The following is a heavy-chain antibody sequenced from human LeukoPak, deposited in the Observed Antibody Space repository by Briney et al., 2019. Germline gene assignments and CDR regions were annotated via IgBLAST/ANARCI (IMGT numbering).Heavy chain of an antibody. CDR2: ISYDGSNK. V-gene: IGHV3-30-3*01. CDR1: GFTFSSYA. Sequence: GGSLRLSCAASGFTFSSYAMHWVRQAPGKGLEWVAVISYDGSNKYYADSVKGRFTISRDNSKNTLYLQMNSLRAEDTAVYYCAREQQLTLAGDYWGQGTLVTVSS. D-gene: IGHD6-13*01. J-gene: IGHJ4*02. CDR3: AREQQLTLAGDY.